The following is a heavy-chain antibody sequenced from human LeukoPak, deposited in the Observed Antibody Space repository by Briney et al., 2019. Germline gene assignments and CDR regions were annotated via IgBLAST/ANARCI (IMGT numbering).Heavy chain of an antibody. CDR1: GFTFSSYA. Sequence: GGSLRLSCAASGFTFSSYAMSWVRQAPGKGLEWVSSISSSSSYIYYADSVKGRFTISRDNAKNSLYLQMNSLRAEDTAVYYCARVPVAAAGTYFDYWGQGTLVTVSS. CDR3: ARVPVAAAGTYFDY. D-gene: IGHD6-13*01. J-gene: IGHJ4*02. CDR2: ISSSSSYI. V-gene: IGHV3-21*01.